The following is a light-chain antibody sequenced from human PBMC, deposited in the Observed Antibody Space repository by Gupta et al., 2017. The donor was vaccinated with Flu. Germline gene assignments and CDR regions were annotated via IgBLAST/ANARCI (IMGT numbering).Light chain of an antibody. V-gene: IGLV2-14*01. Sequence: QSALTQPASVSGSPGQSITISCTGTSSDIGGYNYVSWYQQHPGKAPKLIIYEVSNRPSGVSNRFSGSKSGNTASLTISGLQAEDEGDYYCSSYTTSNTLHVFGAGTQVTVL. J-gene: IGLJ1*01. CDR2: EVS. CDR1: SSDIGGYNY. CDR3: SSYTTSNTLHV.